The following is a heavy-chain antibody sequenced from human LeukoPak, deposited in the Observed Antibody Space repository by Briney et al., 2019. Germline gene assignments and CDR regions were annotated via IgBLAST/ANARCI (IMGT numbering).Heavy chain of an antibody. J-gene: IGHJ4*02. V-gene: IGHV4-59*12. CDR1: GGSISSYY. CDR2: IYYSGNT. Sequence: SETLSLTCTVSGGSISSYYWSWIRQPPGKGLEWIGYIYYSGNTNYNPSLKSRVTISVDTSKNQFSLKLSSVTAADTAVYYCARDNRGYSVDYWGQGTLVTASS. CDR3: ARDNRGYSVDY. D-gene: IGHD4-23*01.